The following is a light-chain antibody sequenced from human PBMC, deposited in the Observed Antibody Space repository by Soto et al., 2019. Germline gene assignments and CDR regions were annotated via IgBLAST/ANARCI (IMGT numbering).Light chain of an antibody. CDR1: SSDVGGYNY. Sequence: QSALTQPASVSGSPGQSITISCTGTSSDVGGYNYVSWYQQHPGKAPKVMIYEVSNRPSGVSNRFSGSKSGNTASLTISGLQAEDEADYYCTSHAGTNNFPYVFGTGTKLTVL. CDR2: EVS. CDR3: TSHAGTNNFPYV. V-gene: IGLV2-14*01. J-gene: IGLJ1*01.